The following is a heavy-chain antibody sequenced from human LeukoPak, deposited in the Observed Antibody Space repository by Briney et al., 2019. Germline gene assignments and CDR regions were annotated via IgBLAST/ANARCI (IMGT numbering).Heavy chain of an antibody. D-gene: IGHD3-10*01. Sequence: NPGRSLTLSCAASGFTFSDYYMSWIRQAPGKGLEWVSYISRSGSTIYYADSVKGRFTLCRDNGKNSLYPQMHSLTAQDPALFYCARWSVLLWCGEFEPWGQGTLVTASS. CDR2: ISRSGSTI. CDR1: GFTFSDYY. CDR3: ARWSVLLWCGEFEP. J-gene: IGHJ5*02. V-gene: IGHV3-11*04.